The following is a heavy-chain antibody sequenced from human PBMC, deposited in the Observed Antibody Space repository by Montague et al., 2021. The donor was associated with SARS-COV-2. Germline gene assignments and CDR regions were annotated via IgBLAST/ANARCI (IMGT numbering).Heavy chain of an antibody. J-gene: IGHJ3*01. CDR3: ARLKRCVDSSGSHEAFDF. CDR1: GGSITNNIDY. D-gene: IGHD3-22*01. CDR2: IYYTGNT. V-gene: IGHV4-39*02. Sequence: SETLSLTCTVSGGSITNNIDYWAWIRQPPGKGLEWLGSIYYTGNTYYNPSLKSRVTISVVTSKNHFTLKLSSLTAAETAVYYCARLKRCVDSSGSHEAFDFWGQGTMVTVSS.